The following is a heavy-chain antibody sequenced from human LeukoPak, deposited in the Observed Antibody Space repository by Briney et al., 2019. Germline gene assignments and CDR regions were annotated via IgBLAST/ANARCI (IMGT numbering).Heavy chain of an antibody. CDR1: GYSFTSYW. Sequence: GESLKISCKGSGYSFTSYWISWVRQMPGKGLEWMGRIDPSDSYTNYSPSFQGHVTISADKSISTAYLQWSSPKASDTAMYYCARLYCSGGSCYQDDYWGQGTLVTVSS. CDR3: ARLYCSGGSCYQDDY. J-gene: IGHJ4*02. V-gene: IGHV5-10-1*01. CDR2: IDPSDSYT. D-gene: IGHD2-15*01.